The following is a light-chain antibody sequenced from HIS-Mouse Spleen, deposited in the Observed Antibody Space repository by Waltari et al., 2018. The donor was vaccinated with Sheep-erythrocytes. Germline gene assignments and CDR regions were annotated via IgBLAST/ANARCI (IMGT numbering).Light chain of an antibody. CDR1: QSVLYSSNNKNY. V-gene: IGKV4-1*01. Sequence: DIVMTQSPDSLAVSLCERATINCKSRQSVLYSSNNKNYLAWYQQKPGQPPKLLIYWASTRESGVPDRFSGSGSGTDFTLTISSLQAEDVAVYYCQQYYSTLLTFGGGTKVEIK. J-gene: IGKJ4*01. CDR2: WAS. CDR3: QQYYSTLLT.